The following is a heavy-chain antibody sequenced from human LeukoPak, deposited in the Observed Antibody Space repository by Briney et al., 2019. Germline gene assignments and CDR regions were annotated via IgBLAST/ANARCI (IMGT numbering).Heavy chain of an antibody. CDR2: IYYSGST. CDR3: ARIRYYYDSSGYYPAFDI. D-gene: IGHD3-22*01. CDR1: GGSISSYY. Sequence: SETLSLTCTVSGGSISSYYWSWIRQPAGKGLEWIGYIYYSGSTNYNPSLKSRVTISVDTSKNQFSLKLSSVTAADTAVYYCARIRYYYDSSGYYPAFDIWGQGTMVTVSS. V-gene: IGHV4-59*01. J-gene: IGHJ3*02.